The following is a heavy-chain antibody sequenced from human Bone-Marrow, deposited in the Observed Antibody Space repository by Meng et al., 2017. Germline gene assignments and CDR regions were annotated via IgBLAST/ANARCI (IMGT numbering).Heavy chain of an antibody. Sequence: GHLLGSRGCLVKPGGSLRLSCAASGFTFSNAWMTWVRQAPGKGLEWIGRMKSNVDGGTVDYAAAVKGRFFISRDDSENTFYLQMNSLKTEDTAVYYCSGHVDYWGHGTLVTVSS. CDR1: GFTFSNAW. CDR2: MKSNVDGGTV. V-gene: IGHV3-15*01. CDR3: SGHVDY. J-gene: IGHJ4*01.